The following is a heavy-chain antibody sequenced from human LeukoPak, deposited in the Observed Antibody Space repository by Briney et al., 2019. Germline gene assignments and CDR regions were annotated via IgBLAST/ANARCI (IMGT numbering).Heavy chain of an antibody. Sequence: PGGSLRLSCVASGFTFSTSGMHWVRQSPGKGLDRVAFIRNDGNKYNYAESVKGRFTISRDNSKNTLYLQMDSLSAEDTAVYYCVKVDTWGQGTLVTVSS. CDR1: GFTFSTSG. J-gene: IGHJ4*02. V-gene: IGHV3-30*02. CDR3: VKVDT. CDR2: IRNDGNKY. D-gene: IGHD5-18*01.